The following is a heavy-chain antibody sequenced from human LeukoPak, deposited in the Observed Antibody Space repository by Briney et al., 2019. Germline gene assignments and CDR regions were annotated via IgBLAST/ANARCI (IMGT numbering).Heavy chain of an antibody. CDR1: GYTFTGYY. CDR2: INPNSGGT. J-gene: IGHJ4*02. CDR3: ARGGPYCSSTSCYPFH. V-gene: IGHV1-2*02. D-gene: IGHD2-2*01. Sequence: GASVKVSCKASGYTFTGYYMHWVRQAPGQGLEWMGWINPNSGGTNYAQKFQGRVTMTRDTSISTAYMELSRLRSDDTAVYYCARGGPYCSSTSCYPFHWGQGTLVTVSS.